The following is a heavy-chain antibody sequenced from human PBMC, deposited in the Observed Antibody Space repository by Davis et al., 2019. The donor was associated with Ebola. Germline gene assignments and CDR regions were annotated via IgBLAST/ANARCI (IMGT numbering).Heavy chain of an antibody. CDR2: MNPNSGNT. CDR1: GYTFTGYY. D-gene: IGHD3-10*01. Sequence: ASVKVSCKASGYTFTGYYIHWVRQAPGQGLEWMGWMNPNSGNTGYAQKFQGRVTITRNTSISTAYMELSSLRSEDTAVYYCARSSGSYSRNYYGMDVWGQGTTVTVSS. CDR3: ARSSGSYSRNYYGMDV. J-gene: IGHJ6*02. V-gene: IGHV1-8*03.